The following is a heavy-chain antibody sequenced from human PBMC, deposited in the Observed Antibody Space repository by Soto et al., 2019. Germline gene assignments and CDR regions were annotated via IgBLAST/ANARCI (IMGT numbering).Heavy chain of an antibody. Sequence: QLQLQESGPGLVKPSETLSLTCTVSGGSISSSSYYWGWIRQPPGKGLEWIGSIYYSGSTYYNPSRKSRVTISVDTSKNQFSLKLSSVTAADTAVYYCARATGGFSRLFDYWGQGTLVTVSS. CDR3: ARATGGFSRLFDY. D-gene: IGHD5-12*01. CDR2: IYYSGST. V-gene: IGHV4-39*01. CDR1: GGSISSSSYY. J-gene: IGHJ4*02.